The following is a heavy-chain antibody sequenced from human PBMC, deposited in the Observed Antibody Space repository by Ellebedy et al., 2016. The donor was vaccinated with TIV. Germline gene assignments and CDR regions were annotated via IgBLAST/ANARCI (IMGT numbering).Heavy chain of an antibody. CDR3: ARLGLVSAAFGL. D-gene: IGHD3-16*01. V-gene: IGHV4-34*01. CDR1: GGSFSGYY. CDR2: IQYTGRT. J-gene: IGHJ4*02. Sequence: SETLSLTXAVYGGSFSGYYWGWIRQPPGKGLEWIGNIQYTGRTYYNPSLRSRVTISVDTSKKHLSLRLNSVTAADTAVYYCARLGLVSAAFGLWGQGALVTVSS.